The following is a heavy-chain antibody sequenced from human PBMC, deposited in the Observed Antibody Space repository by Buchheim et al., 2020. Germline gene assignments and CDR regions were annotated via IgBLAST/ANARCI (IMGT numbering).Heavy chain of an antibody. Sequence: QVQLVQSGAEVKKPGASVKVSSKASGYTFTSYYVHWVRQAPGQGLEWMGIINPSGAGTSYSQKFQGRVTMTRDTSTRTVYMELSSLRSEDTAVYYCARDRGAAAGTSPGYWGQGTL. V-gene: IGHV1-46*01. CDR3: ARDRGAAAGTSPGY. CDR2: INPSGAGT. CDR1: GYTFTSYY. J-gene: IGHJ4*02. D-gene: IGHD6-13*01.